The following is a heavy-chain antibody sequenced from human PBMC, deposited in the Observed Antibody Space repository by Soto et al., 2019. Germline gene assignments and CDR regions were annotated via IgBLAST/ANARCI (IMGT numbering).Heavy chain of an antibody. CDR2: ISSSSSYT. D-gene: IGHD2-21*01. CDR3: VRDRLDYAMDV. CDR1: GFTFSSYA. J-gene: IGHJ6*02. V-gene: IGHV3-11*05. Sequence: GGPLRLSCAASGFTFSSYAMSWVRQAPGKGLEWVSYISSSSSYTNYADSVKGRFTISRDNAKNSLYLQMNSLRAEDTAVYYCVRDRLDYAMDVWGQGTAVTVS.